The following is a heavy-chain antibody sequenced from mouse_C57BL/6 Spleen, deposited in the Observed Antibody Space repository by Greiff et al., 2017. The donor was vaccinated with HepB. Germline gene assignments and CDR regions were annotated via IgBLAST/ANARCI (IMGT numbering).Heavy chain of an antibody. CDR2: IRNKANGYTT. V-gene: IGHV7-3*01. D-gene: IGHD1-1*01. CDR3: ARGDGSSSAWFAY. CDR1: GFTFTDYY. Sequence: EVQVVESGGGLVQPGGSLSLSCAASGFTFTDYYMSWVRQPPGKALEWLGFIRNKANGYTTEYSASVKGRFTISRDNFQSILYLQMNALRAEDIATYYCARGDGSSSAWFAYWGQGTLVTVSA. J-gene: IGHJ3*01.